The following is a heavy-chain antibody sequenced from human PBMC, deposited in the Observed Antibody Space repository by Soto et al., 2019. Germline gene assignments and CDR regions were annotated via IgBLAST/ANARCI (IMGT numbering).Heavy chain of an antibody. CDR1: GFTFSSYW. J-gene: IGHJ3*02. CDR2: IKQDGSEK. CDR3: ASTYYDSSGYYYAYAFDI. V-gene: IGHV3-7*01. Sequence: GGSLSLSCAASGFTFSSYWMSWVRQAPGKGLEWVANIKQDGSEKYYADSVKGRFTISRDNSKNTLYLQMNSLRAEDTAVYYCASTYYDSSGYYYAYAFDIWGQGTMVTVSS. D-gene: IGHD3-22*01.